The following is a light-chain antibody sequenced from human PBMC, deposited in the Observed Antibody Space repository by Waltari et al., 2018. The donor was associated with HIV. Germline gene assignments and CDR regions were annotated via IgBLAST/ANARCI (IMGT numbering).Light chain of an antibody. J-gene: IGLJ2*01. CDR1: SSNIGAGYD. CDR3: QSYDRSLSVV. CDR2: ITH. Sequence: QSVLTQPPSVSGAPGQRVSISCTGSSSNIGAGYDVHWYQQLPGTAPKLLVFITHNRPSGDPDRFSGSKSGTSASLAITGLQPEDEAHYYCQSYDRSLSVVFGGGTKLTVL. V-gene: IGLV1-40*01.